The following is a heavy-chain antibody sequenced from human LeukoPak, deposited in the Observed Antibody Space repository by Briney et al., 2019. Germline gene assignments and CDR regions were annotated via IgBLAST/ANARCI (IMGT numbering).Heavy chain of an antibody. J-gene: IGHJ4*02. CDR1: GFTFSSHA. CDR2: ISRSGTNT. D-gene: IGHD4-11*01. V-gene: IGHV3-23*01. Sequence: GGSLRLSCAASGFTFSSHAMSWVRQAPGMGLEWVAAISRSGTNTYHVDSVKARFTISRDSSKNTLHLQMDSLRAEDTAVYYCAKDWPVSGDHYSPFDYWGQGTLVTVSS. CDR3: AKDWPVSGDHYSPFDY.